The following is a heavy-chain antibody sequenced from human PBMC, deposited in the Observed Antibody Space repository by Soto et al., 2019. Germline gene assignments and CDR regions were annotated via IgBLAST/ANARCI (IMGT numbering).Heavy chain of an antibody. CDR2: ISRDGRTT. V-gene: IGHV3-30*03. CDR3: TGEVASGY. D-gene: IGHD2-8*02. CDR1: GFTVSSYG. Sequence: QVQLVESGGGVVQPGRSLRLCCAVSGFTVSSYGMHWVRQAPGKGLEWVAVISRDGRTTFYADSVKGRFTISRDNSRNTLFLEMNSLRADDMAVYYCTGEVASGYWGQGTLVTVSS. J-gene: IGHJ4*02.